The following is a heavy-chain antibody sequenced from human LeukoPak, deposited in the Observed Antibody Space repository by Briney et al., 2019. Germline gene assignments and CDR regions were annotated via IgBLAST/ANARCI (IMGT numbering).Heavy chain of an antibody. D-gene: IGHD6-6*01. J-gene: IGHJ4*02. CDR1: GFTFSDYY. CDR2: ISDNGGST. CDR3: ARALIAARPDSLFDY. Sequence: PGGSLRLSCAASGFTFSDYYMSWIRQAPGKGLEYVSTISDNGGSTFYANSVKGRFTISRDNSKNTLCLQMGSLRPEDMAVYYCARALIAARPDSLFDYWGQGTLVTVSS. V-gene: IGHV3-64*01.